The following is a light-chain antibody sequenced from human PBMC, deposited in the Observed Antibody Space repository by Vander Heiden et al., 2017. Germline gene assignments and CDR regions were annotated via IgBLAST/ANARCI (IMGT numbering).Light chain of an antibody. CDR3: AARDDSLNGVV. J-gene: IGLJ2*01. Sequence: QSVLTQPPSASGTPGQRVTISCSGSSPDIGGNTVNWYQQLPGSAPKLLIFGNHQRPSGVPDRFSGSKSGTSASLAISGLQSDDEAHYYCAARDDSLNGVVFGGGTKLTVL. CDR1: SPDIGGNT. V-gene: IGLV1-44*01. CDR2: GNH.